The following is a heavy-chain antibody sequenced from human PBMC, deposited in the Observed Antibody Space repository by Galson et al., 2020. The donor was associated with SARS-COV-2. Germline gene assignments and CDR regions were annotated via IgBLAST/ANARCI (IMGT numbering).Heavy chain of an antibody. CDR3: VRTPQRYSGSYQYAFDI. V-gene: IGHV3-64D*06. J-gene: IGHJ3*02. Sequence: GGSLRLSCSASGFTFSSYAMHWVRQAPGKGLEYVSAISSNGGSTYYADSVKGRFTISRDNSKNTLYLQMSSLRAEDTAVYYCVRTPQRYSGSYQYAFDIWGQGTMVTVSS. D-gene: IGHD1-26*01. CDR2: ISSNGGST. CDR1: GFTFSSYA.